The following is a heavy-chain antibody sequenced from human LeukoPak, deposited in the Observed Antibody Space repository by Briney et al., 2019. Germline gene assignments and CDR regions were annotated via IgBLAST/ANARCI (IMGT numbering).Heavy chain of an antibody. CDR1: GYTFTSYG. CDR2: ISAYNGNT. D-gene: IGHD5-18*01. Sequence: ASVKVSCKASGYTFTSYGISWVRQAPGQGLEWMRWISAYNGNTNYAQKLQGRVTMTTDTSTSTAYMELRSLRSDDTAVYYCASGYSYGLSAAFDIWGQGTMVTVSS. CDR3: ASGYSYGLSAAFDI. V-gene: IGHV1-18*01. J-gene: IGHJ3*02.